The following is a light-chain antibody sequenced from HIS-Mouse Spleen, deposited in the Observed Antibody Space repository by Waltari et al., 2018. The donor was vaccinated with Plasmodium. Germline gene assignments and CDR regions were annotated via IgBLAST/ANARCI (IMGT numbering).Light chain of an antibody. CDR3: QQYNNWSFT. Sequence: EIVMTQSPATLSVSPGERATLSCRVSQSVSSNLAWYQQKPGQAPRLLIYGASTRATGSPARFRGSGSGTEFTLTISSLQSEDFAVYYCQQYNNWSFTFGPGTKVDIK. V-gene: IGKV3-15*01. CDR1: QSVSSN. CDR2: GAS. J-gene: IGKJ3*01.